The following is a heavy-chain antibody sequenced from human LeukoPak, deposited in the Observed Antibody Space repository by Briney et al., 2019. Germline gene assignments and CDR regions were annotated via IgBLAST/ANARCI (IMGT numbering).Heavy chain of an antibody. Sequence: ASVKVSCKASGGTFSSYAISRVRQAPGQGLEWMGRIIPIFGTANSAQTLQGRITITKDESASTAYMALSSLRSEDTAVYYCAREDYDILTCYSDYFDYWGQGTLITVSS. V-gene: IGHV1-69*05. CDR1: GGTFSSYA. J-gene: IGHJ4*02. CDR3: AREDYDILTCYSDYFDY. CDR2: IIPIFGTA. D-gene: IGHD3-9*01.